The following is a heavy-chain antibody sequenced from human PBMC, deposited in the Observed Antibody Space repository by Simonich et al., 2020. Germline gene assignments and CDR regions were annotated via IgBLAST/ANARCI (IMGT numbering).Heavy chain of an antibody. CDR3: ARGRLTGDKGAFDI. D-gene: IGHD7-27*01. Sequence: QVQLVQSGAEVKKPGASVKVSCKASGYTFTGYYMHWVRQAPGQGLEWMEWINPNSGGTNDAQKFQGRVTMTRDTSISTAYMELSRLRSDDTAVYYCARGRLTGDKGAFDIWGQGTMVTVSS. V-gene: IGHV1-2*02. J-gene: IGHJ3*02. CDR1: GYTFTGYY. CDR2: INPNSGGT.